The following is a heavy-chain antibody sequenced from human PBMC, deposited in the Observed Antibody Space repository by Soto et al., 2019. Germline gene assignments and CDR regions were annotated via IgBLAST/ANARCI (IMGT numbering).Heavy chain of an antibody. D-gene: IGHD2-15*01. CDR1: GFTFDDYA. CDR3: AKGGELRTEGGGY. CDR2: ISWNSGSI. V-gene: IGHV3-9*01. J-gene: IGHJ4*02. Sequence: EVQLVESGGGLVQPGRSLRLSCAASGFTFDDYAMHWVRQAPGKGLEWVSGISWNSGSIGYADSVKGRFTISRDNAKNSLHLQMNSLGAEDTALYYCAKGGELRTEGGGYWGQGTLVTVSS.